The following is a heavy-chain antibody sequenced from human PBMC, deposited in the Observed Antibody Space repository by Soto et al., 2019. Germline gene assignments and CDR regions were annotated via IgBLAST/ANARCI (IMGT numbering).Heavy chain of an antibody. CDR1: GFTFSSYG. J-gene: IGHJ4*02. Sequence: PVGSLRLSCAASGFTFSSYGMHWVRQAPGKGLEWVAVIWYDGSNKYYADSVKGRFTISRDNSKNTLYLQMNSLRAEGTAVYYCARDPYYYDSSASLLYWGQGILVTVS. CDR2: IWYDGSNK. D-gene: IGHD3-22*01. V-gene: IGHV3-33*01. CDR3: ARDPYYYDSSASLLY.